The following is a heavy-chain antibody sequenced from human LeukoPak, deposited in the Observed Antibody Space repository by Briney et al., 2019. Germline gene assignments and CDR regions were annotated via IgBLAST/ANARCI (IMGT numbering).Heavy chain of an antibody. D-gene: IGHD3-3*01. CDR3: AREARYDFWSGYPDY. Sequence: SETLSLTCTVSGGSISSGSYYWSWIRQPAGKGLEWIGRIYTSGSTNYNPSLKSRVTISVDTSKNQFSLKLSSVTAADTAVYYCAREARYDFWSGYPDYWGQGTLVTVSS. J-gene: IGHJ4*02. CDR1: GGSISSGSYY. V-gene: IGHV4-61*02. CDR2: IYTSGST.